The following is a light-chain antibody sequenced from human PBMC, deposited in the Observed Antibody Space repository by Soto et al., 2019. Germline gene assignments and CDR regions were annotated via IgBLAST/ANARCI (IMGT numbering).Light chain of an antibody. CDR2: EVS. Sequence: QSALTQPPSASGSPGQSVTISCTGTSSDVGGYDYVSWYQQRPGKAPKLLIYEVSKRPSGVPDRFSGSKSGNTASLTVSGLQAEDEADYYCSSYAGSTLYVFGSGTKLTVL. J-gene: IGLJ1*01. CDR1: SSDVGGYDY. V-gene: IGLV2-8*01. CDR3: SSYAGSTLYV.